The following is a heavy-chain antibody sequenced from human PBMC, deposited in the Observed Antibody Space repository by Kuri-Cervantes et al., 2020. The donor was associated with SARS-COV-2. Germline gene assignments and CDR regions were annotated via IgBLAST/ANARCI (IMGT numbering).Heavy chain of an antibody. D-gene: IGHD3-22*01. CDR1: GGSFSGYY. CDR3: ARNPPRYYYDSSGPSGGWFDP. J-gene: IGHJ5*02. Sequence: SETLSLTCAAYGGSFSGYYWSWIRQPPGKGLEWIGEINHSGSTNYNPSLKKRVTISVDTSKNQFSLKLSSGIAADTAVYYCARNPPRYYYDSSGPSGGWFDPWGQGTLVTVSS. CDR2: INHSGST. V-gene: IGHV4-34*01.